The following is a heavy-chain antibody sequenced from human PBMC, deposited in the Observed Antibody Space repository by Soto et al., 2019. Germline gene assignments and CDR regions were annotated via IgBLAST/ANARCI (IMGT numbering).Heavy chain of an antibody. CDR2: IYYSGNT. V-gene: IGHV4-59*01. CDR3: ARLVRGVTEGQDDY. CDR1: GGSISGYY. J-gene: IGHJ4*02. Sequence: SETLSLTCTVSGGSISGYYWSWIRQPPGKGLEWIGYIYYSGNTNYNPSLKSRVTISVDTSKNQFSLKLSSVTAADTAVYYCARLVRGVTEGQDDYWGQGTLVTVSS. D-gene: IGHD3-10*01.